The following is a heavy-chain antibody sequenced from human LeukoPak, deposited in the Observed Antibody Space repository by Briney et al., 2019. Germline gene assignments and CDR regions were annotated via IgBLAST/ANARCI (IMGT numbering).Heavy chain of an antibody. CDR1: GGSISSGGYS. Sequence: PSETLSLTCAVSGGSISSGGYSWSWIRQPPGKGLEWIGYIYHSGSTYYNPSLKSRVTISVDRSKNQFSLKLSSVTAADTAVYYCARVLGCSSTSCYTGYFDYWGQGTLVTVSS. V-gene: IGHV4-30-2*01. D-gene: IGHD2-2*02. J-gene: IGHJ4*02. CDR2: IYHSGST. CDR3: ARVLGCSSTSCYTGYFDY.